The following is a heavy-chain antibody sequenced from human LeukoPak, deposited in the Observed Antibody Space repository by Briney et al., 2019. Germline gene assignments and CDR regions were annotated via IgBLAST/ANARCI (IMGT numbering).Heavy chain of an antibody. Sequence: PSETLSLTCAVSGHSISSGNWWGWIRQPPGKGLEWIGYIYYSGSIYYNPSLKSRVTMSVDTSKNQFSLKLSSVTAVDTAVYYCARASLVRANLNWFDPWGQGTLVTVSS. CDR1: GHSISSGNW. D-gene: IGHD1-26*01. J-gene: IGHJ5*02. CDR2: IYYSGSI. CDR3: ARASLVRANLNWFDP. V-gene: IGHV4-28*05.